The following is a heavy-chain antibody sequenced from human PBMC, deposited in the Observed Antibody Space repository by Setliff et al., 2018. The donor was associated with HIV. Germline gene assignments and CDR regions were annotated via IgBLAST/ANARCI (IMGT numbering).Heavy chain of an antibody. Sequence: GESLKISCAASRFTFSRYWMSWVRQAPGKGLEWVANVNQDGSEVYHAKSVRGRSTISRDNARNSMYLQMNRLRVEDTAVYYCGRIDPYDSTGYREIDSFDIWGQGTKVTVSS. CDR1: RFTFSRYW. J-gene: IGHJ3*02. CDR3: GRIDPYDSTGYREIDSFDI. CDR2: VNQDGSEV. V-gene: IGHV3-7*01. D-gene: IGHD3-22*01.